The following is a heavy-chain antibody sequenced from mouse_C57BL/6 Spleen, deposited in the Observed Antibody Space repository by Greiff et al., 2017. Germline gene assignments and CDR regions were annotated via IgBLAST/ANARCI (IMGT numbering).Heavy chain of an antibody. Sequence: EVQLVESGGGLVQPGGSLSLSCAASGFTFTDYYMSWVRQPPGKALEWLGFIRNKANGYTTEYSASVKGRFTISRDNSQSILYLQMNALRAEDSATYYCARRGNTEAMDYWGQGTSVTVSS. CDR3: ARRGNTEAMDY. D-gene: IGHD2-1*01. J-gene: IGHJ4*01. V-gene: IGHV7-3*01. CDR1: GFTFTDYY. CDR2: IRNKANGYTT.